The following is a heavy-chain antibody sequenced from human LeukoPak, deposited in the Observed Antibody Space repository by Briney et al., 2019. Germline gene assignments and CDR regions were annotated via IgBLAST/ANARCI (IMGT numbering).Heavy chain of an antibody. D-gene: IGHD2-8*01. CDR1: GYTFTGYY. CDR2: INPNSGDT. Sequence: ASVKVSCKASGYTFTGYYIHWVRQAPGQGLEWMGWINPNSGDTNYAQKFQGRVTMTRDTSIGTAYMELSRLRSDDTAVYYCARVGMVRTTHAFFDYWGQGTLVTVSS. V-gene: IGHV1-2*02. J-gene: IGHJ4*02. CDR3: ARVGMVRTTHAFFDY.